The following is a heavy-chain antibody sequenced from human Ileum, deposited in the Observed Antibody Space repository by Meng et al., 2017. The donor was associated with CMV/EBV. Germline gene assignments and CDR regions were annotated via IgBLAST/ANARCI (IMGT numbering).Heavy chain of an antibody. CDR2: ITHSGST. CDR3: ARAGIAAAGPDFDY. J-gene: IGHJ4*02. Sequence: CAVSGWSFSGYYCSWIRQPPGQGLEWIGEITHSGSTNYNPSLKSRVTISVDTSRNQFSLKLGSVTAADTAVYYCARAGIAAAGPDFDYWGQGTLVTVSS. V-gene: IGHV4-34*01. CDR1: GWSFSGYY. D-gene: IGHD6-13*01.